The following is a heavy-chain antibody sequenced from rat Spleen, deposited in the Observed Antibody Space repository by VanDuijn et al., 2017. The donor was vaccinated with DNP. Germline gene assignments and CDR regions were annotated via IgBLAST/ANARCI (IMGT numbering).Heavy chain of an antibody. CDR3: ARDGTY. V-gene: IGHV2-30*01. CDR2: IWTGGST. D-gene: IGHD5-1*01. CDR1: GFSLTSYN. Sequence: QVQLKESGPGLVQPSQTLSLTCTVSGFSLTSYNVHWVRQPAGKGLEWMGIIWTGGSTDYNSGLKSRLSITRDTSRSQVFLKMNSLQTEDTAIYFCARDGTYWGQGVMVTVSS. J-gene: IGHJ2*01.